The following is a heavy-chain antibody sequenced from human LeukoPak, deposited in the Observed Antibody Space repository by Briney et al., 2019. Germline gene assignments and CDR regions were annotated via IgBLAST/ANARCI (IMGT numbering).Heavy chain of an antibody. CDR1: GFTVSSNY. CDR3: AKLSGSDRFDY. CDR2: ISYDGSNK. D-gene: IGHD2-15*01. J-gene: IGHJ4*02. V-gene: IGHV3-30*18. Sequence: QAGGSLRLSCAASGFTVSSNYMSWVRQAPGKGLEWVAVISYDGSNKYYADSVKGRFTISRDNSKNTLYLQMNSLRAEDTAVYYCAKLSGSDRFDYWGQGTLVTVSS.